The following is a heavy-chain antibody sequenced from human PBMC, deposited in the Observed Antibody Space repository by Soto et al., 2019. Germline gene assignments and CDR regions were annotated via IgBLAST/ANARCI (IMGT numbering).Heavy chain of an antibody. CDR1: GFTFSSYA. J-gene: IGHJ6*03. CDR3: ARDETDFWSDIYYYYYMDV. Sequence: GGSLRLSCAASGFTFSSYAMHWVRQAPGKGLEWVAVITYDGSNKYYADTVKGRFTISRENSENILYLQMTSLRAEDTAVYYCARDETDFWSDIYYYYYMDVWGKGTKVNVSS. D-gene: IGHD3-3*01. CDR2: ITYDGSNK. V-gene: IGHV3-30-3*01.